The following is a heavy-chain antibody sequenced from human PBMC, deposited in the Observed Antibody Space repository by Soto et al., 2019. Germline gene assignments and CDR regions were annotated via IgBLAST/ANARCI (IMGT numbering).Heavy chain of an antibody. CDR3: ATPAIAAAGLDYYYYYYGLDV. CDR2: IIPIFGTA. CDR1: GGTFSSYA. D-gene: IGHD6-13*01. Sequence: QVQLVQSGAEVKKPGSSVKVSCKASGGTFSSYAISWVRQAPGQGLEWMGGIIPIFGTANYAQKFQGRVTITADESTNTAYMERSSLRSEDTDVYSCATPAIAAAGLDYYYYYYGLDVWGQVSTVTVSS. J-gene: IGHJ6*02. V-gene: IGHV1-69*01.